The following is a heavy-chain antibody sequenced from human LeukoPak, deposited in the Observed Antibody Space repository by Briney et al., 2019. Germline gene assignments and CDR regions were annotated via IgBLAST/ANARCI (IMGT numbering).Heavy chain of an antibody. CDR2: ISGSGGTT. CDR1: GFTFSSYA. V-gene: IGHV3-23*01. CDR3: AKDRGIYSSGWYGRPVYPGGTWFDP. Sequence: GGSLILSCAASGFTFSSYAMSWVRQAPGKGLEWVSAISGSGGTTYYADSVKGRFTISRDNPETTLYLQMNSLRAEDTAVYYCAKDRGIYSSGWYGRPVYPGGTWFDPWGQGTLVTVSS. J-gene: IGHJ5*02. D-gene: IGHD6-19*01.